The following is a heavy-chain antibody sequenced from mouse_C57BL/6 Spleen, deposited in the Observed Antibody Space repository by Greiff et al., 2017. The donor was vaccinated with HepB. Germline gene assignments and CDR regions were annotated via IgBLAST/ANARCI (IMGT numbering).Heavy chain of an antibody. Sequence: QVQLKQPGAELVMPGASVKLSCKASGYTFTSYWMHWVKQRPGQGLEWIGEIDPSDSYTNYNQKFKGKSTLTVDKSSSTAYMQLSSLTSEDSAVYYCARSGGFTTVVERYFDVWGTGTTVTVSS. CDR1: GYTFTSYW. CDR2: IDPSDSYT. J-gene: IGHJ1*03. CDR3: ARSGGFTTVVERYFDV. D-gene: IGHD1-1*01. V-gene: IGHV1-69*01.